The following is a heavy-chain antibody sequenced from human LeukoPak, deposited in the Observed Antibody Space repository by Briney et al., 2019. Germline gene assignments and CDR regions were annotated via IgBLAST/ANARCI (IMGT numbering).Heavy chain of an antibody. V-gene: IGHV4-39*01. CDR3: ARTYYYDSSGYTLDY. CDR1: GGSISSSSYY. D-gene: IGHD3-22*01. CDR2: IYYSGST. J-gene: IGHJ4*02. Sequence: SETLSLTCTVSGGSISSSSYYWGWIRQPLGKGLEWIGSIYYSGSTYYNPSLKSRVTISVDTSKNQFSLKLSSVTAADTAVYYCARTYYYDSSGYTLDYWGQGTLVTVSS.